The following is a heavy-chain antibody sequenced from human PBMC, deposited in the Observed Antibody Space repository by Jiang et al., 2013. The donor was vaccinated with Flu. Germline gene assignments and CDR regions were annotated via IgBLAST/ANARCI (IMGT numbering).Heavy chain of an antibody. J-gene: IGHJ6*03. CDR2: IIPIFGTA. CDR3: ARGGVSGNYYYYYMDV. CDR1: GGTFSSYA. Sequence: SSVKVSCKASGGTFSSYAISWVRQAPGQGLEWMGGIIPIFGTANYAQKFQGRVTITADESTSTAYMELSSLRSEDTAVYYCARGGVSGNYYYYYMDVWGKGTTVTVSS. D-gene: IGHD6-13*01. V-gene: IGHV1-69*01.